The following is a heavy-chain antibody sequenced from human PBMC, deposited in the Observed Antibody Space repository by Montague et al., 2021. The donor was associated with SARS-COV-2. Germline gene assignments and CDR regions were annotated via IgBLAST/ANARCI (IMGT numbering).Heavy chain of an antibody. Sequence: CAISGDSVSSNIATWNWIRQSPSIGLEWLGRTYYRSKWYNDYAESVKSRITIDPDTSKHQFSLHPNSVTPEDTAVYYCARIPVGSKYYFDFWGQGTLVTVSS. CDR3: ARIPVGSKYYFDF. CDR1: GDSVSSNIAT. J-gene: IGHJ4*02. D-gene: IGHD2-2*01. V-gene: IGHV6-1*01. CDR2: TYYRSKWYN.